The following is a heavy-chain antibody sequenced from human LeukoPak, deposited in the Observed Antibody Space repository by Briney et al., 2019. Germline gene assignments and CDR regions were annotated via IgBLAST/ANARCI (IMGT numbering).Heavy chain of an antibody. D-gene: IGHD3-10*01. J-gene: IGHJ5*02. CDR2: IYYSGST. CDR1: GGSISSSSYY. CDR3: AGNYYGSGSYRWFDP. V-gene: IGHV4-39*01. Sequence: SETLSLXCTVSGGSISSSSYYWGWNRQPPGKGLEWIGSIYYSGSTYYNPSLKSRVTISVDTSKNQFSLKLSSVTAADTAVYYCAGNYYGSGSYRWFDPWGQGTLVTVSS.